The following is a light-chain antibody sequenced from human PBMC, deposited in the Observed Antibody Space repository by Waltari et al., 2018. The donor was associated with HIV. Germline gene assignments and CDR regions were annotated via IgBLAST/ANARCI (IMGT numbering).Light chain of an antibody. CDR3: ALYLGNNTHYV. V-gene: IGLV2-18*01. J-gene: IGLJ1*01. CDR2: DVT. CDR1: SSDFSTSER. Sequence: QSALTQPPSVSGSPGQSVTMSCTGNSSDFSTSERISWYQQTPGTAPNAGIHDVTDRPSGVPDRFSGFKFDDTASLTISGLQAEDEADYYCALYLGNNTHYVFGTGTKVTVL.